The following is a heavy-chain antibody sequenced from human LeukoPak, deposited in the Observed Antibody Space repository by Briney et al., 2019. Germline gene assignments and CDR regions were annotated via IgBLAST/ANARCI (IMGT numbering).Heavy chain of an antibody. D-gene: IGHD2-2*01. Sequence: ASVKVSCKASGGTFSSYAISWVRQAPGQGLEWMGGIIPIFGTANYAQKFQGRVTITTDESTSTAYMELSSLRSEDTAVYYCAGAGRGYCSSTSCLPGDWGQGTLVTVSS. CDR2: IIPIFGTA. J-gene: IGHJ4*02. CDR3: AGAGRGYCSSTSCLPGD. V-gene: IGHV1-69*05. CDR1: GGTFSSYA.